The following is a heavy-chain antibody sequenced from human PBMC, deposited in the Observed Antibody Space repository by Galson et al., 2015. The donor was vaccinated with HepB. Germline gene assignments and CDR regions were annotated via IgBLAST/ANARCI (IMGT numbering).Heavy chain of an antibody. CDR2: INPNSGGT. CDR3: ARTGTGTEYYYMDV. Sequence: SVKVSCKASGYTFTGFYMHWVRQAPGHGLEWVGRINPNSGGTNYAQKFQGRVTMTRDTSISTAYMELSSLRSDDTAVYYCARTGTGTEYYYMDVWGKGTTVTVSS. V-gene: IGHV1-2*06. D-gene: IGHD2-8*02. J-gene: IGHJ6*03. CDR1: GYTFTGFY.